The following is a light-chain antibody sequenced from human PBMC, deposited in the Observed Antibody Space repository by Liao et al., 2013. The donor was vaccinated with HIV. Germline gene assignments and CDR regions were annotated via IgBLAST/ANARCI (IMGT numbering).Light chain of an antibody. J-gene: IGLJ2*01. CDR2: EDN. CDR3: QAWDSGSVV. CDR1: KLGDKY. V-gene: IGLV3-1*01. Sequence: SYELTQPPSVSVSPGQTASITCSGDKLGDKYVSWYQQKAGQSPVLVIYEDNKRPSEIPERFSGSNSGNTATLTISGTQALDEADYYCQAWDSGSVVFGGGTKLTVL.